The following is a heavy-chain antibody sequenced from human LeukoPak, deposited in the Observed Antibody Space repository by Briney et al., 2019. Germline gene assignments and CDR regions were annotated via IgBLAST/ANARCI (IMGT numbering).Heavy chain of an antibody. CDR1: GYTFTSYG. CDR2: ISAYNGNT. J-gene: IGHJ4*02. CDR3: ARDGGVAYCGGDCYPFDY. D-gene: IGHD2-21*02. V-gene: IGHV1-18*01. Sequence: ASVKVSCKASGYTFTSYGISWVRQAPGQGPEWMGWISAYNGNTNYAQKLQGRVTMTTDTSTSTAYMELRSLRSDDTAVYYCARDGGVAYCGGDCYPFDYWGQGTLVTVSS.